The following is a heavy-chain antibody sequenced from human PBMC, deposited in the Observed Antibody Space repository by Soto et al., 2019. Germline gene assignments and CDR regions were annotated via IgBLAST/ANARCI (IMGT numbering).Heavy chain of an antibody. CDR3: ATFVVVVAATPASGFQH. J-gene: IGHJ1*01. D-gene: IGHD2-15*01. Sequence: PSETLSLTCTVSGGSISSGGYYWSWIRQHPGKGLEWIGYIYYSGSTYYNPSLKSRVTISVDTSKNQFSLKLSSVTAADTAVYYCATFVVVVAATPASGFQHWGQGTLVTVSS. CDR1: GGSISSGGYY. CDR2: IYYSGST. V-gene: IGHV4-31*03.